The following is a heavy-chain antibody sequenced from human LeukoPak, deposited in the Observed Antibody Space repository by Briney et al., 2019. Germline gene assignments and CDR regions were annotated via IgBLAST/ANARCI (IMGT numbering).Heavy chain of an antibody. CDR2: ISSSSSYI. J-gene: IGHJ3*02. Sequence: PGGSLRLSCAASGFTFSSYSMNWVRQAPGKGLEWVSSISSSSSYIYYADSVKGRFTISRDNAKNSLYLQMNSLRAEDTAVYYCARNIRGFGELFSIWGQGTMVTVSS. D-gene: IGHD3-10*01. CDR1: GFTFSSYS. V-gene: IGHV3-21*01. CDR3: ARNIRGFGELFSI.